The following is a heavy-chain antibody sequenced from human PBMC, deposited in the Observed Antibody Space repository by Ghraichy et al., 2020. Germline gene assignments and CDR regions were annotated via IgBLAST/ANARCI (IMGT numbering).Heavy chain of an antibody. D-gene: IGHD6-19*01. CDR3: AKKAYSSDWYEGDFDY. Sequence: LSLTCAASGFTFSSYGMHWVRQAPGKGLEWVAFIRYDGSNKYYADSVKGRFTISRDNSKNTLYLHISSLRAEDTAVYYCAKKAYSSDWYEGDFDYWGQGTLVTVSS. V-gene: IGHV3-30*02. CDR2: IRYDGSNK. J-gene: IGHJ4*02. CDR1: GFTFSSYG.